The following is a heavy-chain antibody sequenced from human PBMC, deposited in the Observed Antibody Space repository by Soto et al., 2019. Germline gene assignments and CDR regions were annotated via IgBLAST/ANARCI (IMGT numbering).Heavy chain of an antibody. Sequence: EVQLLESGGGLVQPGGSLRLSCAASGFTFSSYAMSWVRQAPGKGLEWVSAISGSGGSTYYADSVKGRFTISRDNSKNTXXXXXXXXXXXXXXXXXXXXXXXAGRLYYFDYWGQGTLVTVSS. J-gene: IGHJ4*02. CDR1: GFTFSSYA. CDR2: ISGSGGST. CDR3: XXXXXAGRLYYFDY. D-gene: IGHD6-13*01. V-gene: IGHV3-23*01.